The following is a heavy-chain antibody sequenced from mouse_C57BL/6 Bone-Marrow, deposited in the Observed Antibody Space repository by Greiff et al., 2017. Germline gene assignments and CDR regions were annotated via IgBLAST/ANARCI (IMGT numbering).Heavy chain of an antibody. Sequence: QVQLQQSGAELARPGASVKLSCKASGYTFTSSGISWVKQRTGQGLEWFGEIYPRSGNTYYNQKFKGKATLTADKSSSTAYMELRSLTSEDSAVYFCARQLRLRRKGAMDYWGQGTSGTVSS. CDR1: GYTFTSSG. V-gene: IGHV1-81*01. CDR3: ARQLRLRRKGAMDY. J-gene: IGHJ4*01. D-gene: IGHD3-2*02. CDR2: IYPRSGNT.